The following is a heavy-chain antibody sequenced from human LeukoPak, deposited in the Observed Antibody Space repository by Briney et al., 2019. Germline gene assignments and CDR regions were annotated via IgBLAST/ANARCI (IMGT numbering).Heavy chain of an antibody. CDR3: ARGGYYYDSSGYSHLPDY. Sequence: ASVTVSCKASGGTFSSYAFSWVRQAPGQGLEWMGGIIPIVGTTNYAQMFQGRVTITADESTSTAYMELSSLRSEDTAVYYCARGGYYYDSSGYSHLPDYWGQGTLVTVSA. CDR1: GGTFSSYA. J-gene: IGHJ4*02. D-gene: IGHD3-22*01. V-gene: IGHV1-69*13. CDR2: IIPIVGTT.